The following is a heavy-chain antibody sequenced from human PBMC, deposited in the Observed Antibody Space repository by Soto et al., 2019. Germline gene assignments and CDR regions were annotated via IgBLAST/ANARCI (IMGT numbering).Heavy chain of an antibody. CDR3: ARVPPSKESITMVRGVIDAFDI. CDR2: ISSSGSTI. CDR1: GFTFSSYE. J-gene: IGHJ3*02. Sequence: GGSLRLSCAASGFTFSSYEMNWVRQAPGKGLEWVSYISSSGSTIYYADSVKGRFTISRENAKNSLYLQMNSLRAEDTAVYYCARVPPSKESITMVRGVIDAFDIWGQGTMVTVSS. D-gene: IGHD3-10*01. V-gene: IGHV3-48*03.